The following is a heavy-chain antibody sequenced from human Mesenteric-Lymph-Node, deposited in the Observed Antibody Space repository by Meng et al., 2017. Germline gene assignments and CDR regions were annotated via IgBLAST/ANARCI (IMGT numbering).Heavy chain of an antibody. Sequence: QGLLQESGPGLVKPSGPLSPTSAVSGASISRSNWGSWVRQPPGKGLEWIGKIYHSGITIYNPSLKSRVTMSVDNSKNQFSLKLNSMTAADTAVYYCARDPTGGEDHQRVWGQGTLVTVSS. D-gene: IGHD1-14*01. V-gene: IGHV4-4*02. CDR1: GASISRSNW. CDR3: ARDPTGGEDHQRV. J-gene: IGHJ4*02. CDR2: IYHSGIT.